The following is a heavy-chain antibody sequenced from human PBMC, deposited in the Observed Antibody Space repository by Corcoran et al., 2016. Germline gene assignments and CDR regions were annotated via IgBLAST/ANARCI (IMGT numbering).Heavy chain of an antibody. D-gene: IGHD4-17*01. V-gene: IGHV1-58*01. Sequence: QIQVLQSGPEVQKPGTSVKVSCKTSGFTFTTSAVQWVRQVRGQHLEWIGWIIVGSGKTNHAQKFQNRVTITRDMSTSTAYMELSSLMSEDTAVYYCAAEIYGGCPCCKFDYWGQGALVTVSS. CDR3: AAEIYGGCPCCKFDY. CDR2: IIVGSGKT. J-gene: IGHJ4*02. CDR1: GFTFTTSA.